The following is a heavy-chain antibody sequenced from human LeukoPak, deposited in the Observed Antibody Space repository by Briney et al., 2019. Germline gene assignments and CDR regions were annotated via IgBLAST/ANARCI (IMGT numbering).Heavy chain of an antibody. CDR3: GGFCSGGSCSPDAFDI. V-gene: IGHV4-34*01. J-gene: IGHJ3*02. D-gene: IGHD2-15*01. CDR2: INHSGST. CDR1: GGSFSGYY. Sequence: ETLSLTCAVYGGSFSGYYWSWIRQPPGKGLEWIGEINHSGSTNYNPSLKSRVTISVDTSKNQFSLKLSSVTAADTAVYYCGGFCSGGSCSPDAFDIWGQGTMVTVSS.